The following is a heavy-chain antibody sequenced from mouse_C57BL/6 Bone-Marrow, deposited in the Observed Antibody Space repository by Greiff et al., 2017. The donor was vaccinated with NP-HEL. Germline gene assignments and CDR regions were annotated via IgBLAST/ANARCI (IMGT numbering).Heavy chain of an antibody. Sequence: VQLQQSGAELVRPGASVKLSCTASGFNIKDDYMHWVKQRPEQGLEWIGWIDPENGDTEYASKFQGKATITADTSSNTAYLQLSSLTSEDTAVYYCTYYYSFDYWGQGTTLTVSS. J-gene: IGHJ2*01. CDR2: IDPENGDT. CDR1: GFNIKDDY. D-gene: IGHD1-1*01. CDR3: TYYYSFDY. V-gene: IGHV14-4*01.